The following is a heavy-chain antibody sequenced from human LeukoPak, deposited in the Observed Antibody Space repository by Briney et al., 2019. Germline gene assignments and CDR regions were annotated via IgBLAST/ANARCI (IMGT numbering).Heavy chain of an antibody. Sequence: PGGSLRLSCAASGFTFSSYNMNWVRQAPGKGLEWVSYISSSSSSTINYADSVKGRFTISRDNAKNSLYLQMNSLRAEDTAVYYCARGAWSSGWIFDYWGQGTLVTVSS. CDR3: ARGAWSSGWIFDY. D-gene: IGHD6-19*01. CDR1: GFTFSSYN. CDR2: ISSSSSSTI. J-gene: IGHJ4*02. V-gene: IGHV3-48*01.